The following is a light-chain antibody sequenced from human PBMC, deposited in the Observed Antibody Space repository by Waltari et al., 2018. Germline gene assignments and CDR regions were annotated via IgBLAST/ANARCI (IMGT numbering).Light chain of an antibody. CDR2: GAS. CDR3: QQYSNWPPT. Sequence: ETVITQSPATLSVSPGEGATLPCRASESVSTKLAWYQRKSGQAPRLLIYGASTRATGIPARFSGTGSGTEFTLTVSSLQSEDFALYYCQQYSNWPPTFGQGTKVDIK. V-gene: IGKV3-15*01. CDR1: ESVSTK. J-gene: IGKJ1*01.